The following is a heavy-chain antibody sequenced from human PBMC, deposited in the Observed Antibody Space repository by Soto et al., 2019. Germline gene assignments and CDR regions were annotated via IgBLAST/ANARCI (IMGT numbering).Heavy chain of an antibody. CDR1: GFTFSSYG. V-gene: IGHV3-33*01. CDR2: IWYDGSNK. D-gene: IGHD6-19*01. J-gene: IGHJ4*02. CDR3: ARDKKQWLVQNYFDY. Sequence: GSLRLSCAASGFTFSSYGMHWVRQAPGKGLEWVAVIWYDGSNKYYADSVKGRFTISRDNSKNTLYLQMNSLRAEDTAVYYCARDKKQWLVQNYFDYWGQGTLVTVSS.